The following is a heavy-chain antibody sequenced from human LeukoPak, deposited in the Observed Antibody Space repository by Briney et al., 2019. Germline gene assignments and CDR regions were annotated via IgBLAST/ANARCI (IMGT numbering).Heavy chain of an antibody. CDR2: ICGSGSST. CDR3: AKGRRDGYNYDS. CDR1: GFAFSVYA. Sequence: GGSLRLSCTASGFAFSVYAMSWVRQTPGKRLEWVSVICGSGSSTYYADSVKGRFTISRDNSKNTLYLQMNSLRADDTAVYYCAKGRRDGYNYDSWGQGTLVTVSS. D-gene: IGHD5-24*01. J-gene: IGHJ5*01. V-gene: IGHV3-23*01.